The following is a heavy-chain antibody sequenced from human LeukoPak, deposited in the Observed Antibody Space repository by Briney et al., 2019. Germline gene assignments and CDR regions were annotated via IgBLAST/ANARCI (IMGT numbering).Heavy chain of an antibody. Sequence: SETLSLTCAVYGGSFSGYYWSWIRQPPGKGLEWIGEINHSGSTNYNPSLKSRVTISVDTSKNQFSLKLSSVTAADTAMYYCARGSRYYYDSSGYYIYRGQGTLVTVSS. J-gene: IGHJ4*02. D-gene: IGHD3-22*01. CDR1: GGSFSGYY. V-gene: IGHV4-34*01. CDR2: INHSGST. CDR3: ARGSRYYYDSSGYYIY.